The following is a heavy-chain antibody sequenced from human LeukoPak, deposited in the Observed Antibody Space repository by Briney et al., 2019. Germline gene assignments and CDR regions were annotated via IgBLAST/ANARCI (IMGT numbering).Heavy chain of an antibody. CDR3: ARVFPPNWFDP. CDR2: IYSGGGA. V-gene: IGHV3-66*01. D-gene: IGHD3-10*02. J-gene: IGHJ5*02. Sequence: GGSLRLSCAASGFTVTSNYMSWVRQAPGKGLEWVSIIYSGGGAYYAESVKGRFTISRDNSRNTLFLQMNSLRAEDTAMYYCARVFPPNWFDPWGQGTLVTVSS. CDR1: GFTVTSNY.